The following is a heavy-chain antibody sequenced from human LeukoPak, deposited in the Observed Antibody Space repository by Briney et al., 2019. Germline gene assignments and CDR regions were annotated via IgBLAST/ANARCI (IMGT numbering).Heavy chain of an antibody. V-gene: IGHV4-39*07. D-gene: IGHD6-19*01. CDR1: GDSINSTIYY. Sequence: SETLSLTCTVSGDSINSTIYYWGWIRQPPGKGLEWIGSIYYSGSTYYNPSLKSRVTISVDTSKNQFSLKLSSVTAADTAVYYCARGRLARSPYFDYWGQGTLVTVSS. J-gene: IGHJ4*02. CDR3: ARGRLARSPYFDY. CDR2: IYYSGST.